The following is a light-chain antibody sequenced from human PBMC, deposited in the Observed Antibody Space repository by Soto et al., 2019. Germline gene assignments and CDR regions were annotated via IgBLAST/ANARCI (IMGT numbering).Light chain of an antibody. V-gene: IGLV1-40*01. CDR3: CSYAGTYV. CDR1: SSNIGAGYD. CDR2: GNS. J-gene: IGLJ1*01. Sequence: QSVLTQPPSVSGAPGQRVTISCTGSSSNIGAGYDVHWYQQLPGTAPKLLIYGNSNRPSGVPDRFSGSKSGTSASLAITGLQAEDEAEYYCCSYAGTYVFGTGTKVTVL.